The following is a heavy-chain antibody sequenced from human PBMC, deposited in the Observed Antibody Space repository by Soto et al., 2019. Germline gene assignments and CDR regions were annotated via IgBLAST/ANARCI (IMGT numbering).Heavy chain of an antibody. CDR2: IDSSGST. CDR1: GVSISFYY. Sequence: SETLSLTCTVSGVSISFYYWSWIRQPPGKGLEWIAYIDSSGSTKYNPSLKSRVTISLDTSRNQFSLKLNSGPAADTAVYFCAREGYGSRWNPIDYWGQGTPVTV. J-gene: IGHJ4*02. V-gene: IGHV4-59*01. CDR3: AREGYGSRWNPIDY. D-gene: IGHD6-13*01.